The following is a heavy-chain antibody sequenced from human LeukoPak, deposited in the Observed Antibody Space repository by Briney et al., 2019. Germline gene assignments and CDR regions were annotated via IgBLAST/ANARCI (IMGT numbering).Heavy chain of an antibody. D-gene: IGHD2-21*01. Sequence: GGSLRLSCAASGFTFSTYDMHWVRQPTGKGLEWVSTIGTAGDTYYPGSVKDRFTISRDNAKNSLYLQVDSLRAGDTAVYYCARLVVGEAHDGIDIWGQGTMVTVSS. CDR3: ARLVVGEAHDGIDI. J-gene: IGHJ3*02. CDR1: GFTFSTYD. V-gene: IGHV3-13*04. CDR2: IGTAGDT.